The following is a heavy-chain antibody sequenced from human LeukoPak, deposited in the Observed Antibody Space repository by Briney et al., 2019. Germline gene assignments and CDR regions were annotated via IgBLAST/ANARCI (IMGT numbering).Heavy chain of an antibody. V-gene: IGHV4-59*11. Sequence: SETLSLTCTVSGASINNHYWSWIRQPPGKGLEYVGYIYFSATTKYSPSLDGRVTISVDTSKNQFSLKLSSVTAADTAVYYCAKHYDFWSGFDYWGQGTLVTVSS. CDR3: AKHYDFWSGFDY. D-gene: IGHD3-3*01. CDR1: GASINNHY. J-gene: IGHJ4*02. CDR2: IYFSATT.